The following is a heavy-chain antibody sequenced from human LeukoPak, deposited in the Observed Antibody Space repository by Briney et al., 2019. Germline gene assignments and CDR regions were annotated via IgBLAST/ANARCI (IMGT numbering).Heavy chain of an antibody. J-gene: IGHJ4*02. CDR2: INPSGGST. CDR1: GYTFTSYY. V-gene: IGHV1-46*01. D-gene: IGHD6-19*01. Sequence: GASVKVSCKASGYTFTSYYMHWVRQAPGQGLEWMGIINPSGGSTNYAQKFQGRITMTRDTSTSTVYMELSSLRFEDTAVYYCARDFREVSSGWSGNLDYWGQGTLVTVSS. CDR3: ARDFREVSSGWSGNLDY.